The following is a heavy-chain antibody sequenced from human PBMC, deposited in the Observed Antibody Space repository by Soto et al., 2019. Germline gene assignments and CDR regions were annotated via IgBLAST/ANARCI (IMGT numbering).Heavy chain of an antibody. V-gene: IGHV1-69*18. J-gene: IGHJ4*02. CDR2: IIPVFGTT. Sequence: QVQLVQSGAELKKPGSSVKVSCKASGDTFSGYTINWVRQAPGEGLEWMGRIIPVFGTTNDAQRFEGRVTFTADESTNTAYMELRCLLSQDTAVYYCARVGGFGELKYWGPGTLVTVSS. CDR3: ARVGGFGELKY. CDR1: GDTFSGYT. D-gene: IGHD3-10*01.